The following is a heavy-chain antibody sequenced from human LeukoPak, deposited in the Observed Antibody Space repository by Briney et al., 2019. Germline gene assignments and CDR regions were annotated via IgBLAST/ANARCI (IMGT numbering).Heavy chain of an antibody. CDR3: ARGSSRSWYGLDY. D-gene: IGHD6-13*01. CDR2: INSDGRTT. V-gene: IGHV3-74*01. CDR1: EFTFSSYW. Sequence: GGSLRLSCAASEFTFSSYWMHWVRQVPGKGLVWVSRINSDGRTTNYADSVKGRFTISRDNTKNTLYLQMDSLRAEDAAVYYCARGSSRSWYGLDYWGQGTPLTVSS. J-gene: IGHJ4*02.